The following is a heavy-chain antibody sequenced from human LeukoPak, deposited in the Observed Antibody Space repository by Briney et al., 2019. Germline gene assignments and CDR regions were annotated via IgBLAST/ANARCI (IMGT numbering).Heavy chain of an antibody. CDR1: GGSISSYY. Sequence: NPSETLSLTCTVSGGSISSYYWSWIRQPPGKGLEWIGYIYYSGSTNYNPSLKSRVTISVDTSKNQFSPNLSSVTAADTAVYYCARYSSGWRSFDIWGQGTMVTVSS. V-gene: IGHV4-59*01. D-gene: IGHD6-19*01. J-gene: IGHJ3*02. CDR2: IYYSGST. CDR3: ARYSSGWRSFDI.